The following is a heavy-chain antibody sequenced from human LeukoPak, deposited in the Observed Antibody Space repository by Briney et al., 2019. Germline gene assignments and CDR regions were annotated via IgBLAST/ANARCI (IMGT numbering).Heavy chain of an antibody. J-gene: IGHJ4*02. D-gene: IGHD3-3*01. V-gene: IGHV4-4*07. CDR3: AREKIGGFSDFWSGFDY. CDR2: IYTSGST. CDR1: GGSISSYY. Sequence: SETLSLTCTVSGGSISSYYWSWIRQPAGKGLEWIGRIYTSGSTNYNPSLKSRVTISVDTSKNQFSLKLSSVTAADTAVYYYAREKIGGFSDFWSGFDYWGQGTLVTVSS.